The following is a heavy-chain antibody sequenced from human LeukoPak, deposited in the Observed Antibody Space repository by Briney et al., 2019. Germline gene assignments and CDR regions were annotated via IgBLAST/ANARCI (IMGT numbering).Heavy chain of an antibody. V-gene: IGHV3-48*03. CDR2: ISGSGSTK. D-gene: IGHD1-26*01. CDR3: ARHTSGRWYFDY. J-gene: IGHJ4*02. Sequence: PGGSLRLSCAASGFTFSSCQMNWVRQAPGKGLEWVSYISGSGSTKYYADSVKGRFTISRDNAKNSLYLQMNSLRAEDSAVYYCARHTSGRWYFDYWGQGTLVTVSS. CDR1: GFTFSSCQ.